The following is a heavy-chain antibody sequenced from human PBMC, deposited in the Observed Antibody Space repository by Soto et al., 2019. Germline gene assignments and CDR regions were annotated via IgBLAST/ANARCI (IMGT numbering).Heavy chain of an antibody. CDR1: GFTFGDYA. D-gene: IGHD3-22*01. Sequence: GGSLRLSCTTSGFTFGDYAMSWFRQAPGKGLEWVGFIRSKGYGGTTQYAASVKGRFTISRDDSESIAYLQMDSLKTEDTALYYCARVGAASLMVVVIADHWGQGTQVTVSS. CDR3: ARVGAASLMVVVIADH. CDR2: IRSKGYGGTT. V-gene: IGHV3-49*03. J-gene: IGHJ4*02.